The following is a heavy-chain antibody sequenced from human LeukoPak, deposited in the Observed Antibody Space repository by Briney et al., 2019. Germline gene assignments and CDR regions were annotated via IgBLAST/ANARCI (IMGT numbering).Heavy chain of an antibody. Sequence: GGSLRLSCAASGFTFSRSNMNWVRQAPGKGLEWVSSITTSSSYIYYADSVKGRFTISRDNAKNSLYLQMDSLRGEDTAVYYCATGGVHYYDSSADYWGQGTLVTVSS. J-gene: IGHJ4*02. V-gene: IGHV3-21*01. CDR3: ATGGVHYYDSSADY. CDR2: ITTSSSYI. D-gene: IGHD3-22*01. CDR1: GFTFSRSN.